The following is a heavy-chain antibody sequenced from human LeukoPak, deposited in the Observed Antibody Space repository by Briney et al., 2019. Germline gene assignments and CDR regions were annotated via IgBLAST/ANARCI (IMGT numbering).Heavy chain of an antibody. Sequence: PSETLSLTCTVSGGSISSSSYYWGWIRQPPGKGLEWIGSIYYSGSTYYNPSLKSRVTISVDTSKNQFSLKLSSVTAADTAVYYCASSYYDFWSANNWFGPWGQGTLVTVSS. CDR3: ASSYYDFWSANNWFGP. CDR1: GGSISSSSYY. V-gene: IGHV4-39*01. J-gene: IGHJ5*02. CDR2: IYYSGST. D-gene: IGHD3-3*01.